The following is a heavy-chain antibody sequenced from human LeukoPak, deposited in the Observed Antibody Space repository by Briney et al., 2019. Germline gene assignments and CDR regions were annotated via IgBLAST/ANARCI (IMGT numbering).Heavy chain of an antibody. CDR1: GGTFSSYA. D-gene: IGHD2-2*01. V-gene: IGHV1-24*01. CDR2: FDPEDGET. Sequence: ASVKVSCKASGGTFSSYAISWVRQAPGKGLEWMGGFDPEDGETIYAQKFQGRVTMTEDTSTDTAYMELSSLRSEDTAVYYCATASPLGYCSSTSCYPDAFDIWGQGTMVTVSS. CDR3: ATASPLGYCSSTSCYPDAFDI. J-gene: IGHJ3*02.